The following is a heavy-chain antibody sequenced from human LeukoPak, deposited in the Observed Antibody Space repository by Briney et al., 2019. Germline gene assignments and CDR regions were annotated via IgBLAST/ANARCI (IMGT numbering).Heavy chain of an antibody. Sequence: GWSLRLSCAASGFTFSSYAMHWVRQAPGKGLEWVAVISYDGSNKYYADYVKGRFTISRDNSKNTLYLQMNSLRAEDTAVYYCARGGAYYDFWSGYYNPDYWGQGTLVTVSS. CDR1: GFTFSSYA. CDR3: ARGGAYYDFWSGYYNPDY. D-gene: IGHD3-3*01. V-gene: IGHV3-30-3*01. J-gene: IGHJ4*02. CDR2: ISYDGSNK.